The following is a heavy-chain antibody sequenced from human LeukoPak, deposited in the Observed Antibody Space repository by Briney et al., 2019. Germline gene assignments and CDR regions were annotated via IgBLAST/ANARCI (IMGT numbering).Heavy chain of an antibody. CDR1: GGSISSGGYY. J-gene: IGHJ4*02. D-gene: IGHD3-10*01. CDR3: AIAEAVNTISYFDY. V-gene: IGHV4-31*03. CDR2: IYYSGST. Sequence: SQTLPLTCTVSGGSISSGGYYWSWIRQHPGKGLEWIGYIYYSGSTYYNPSLKSRVTISVDTSKNQFSLKLSSVTAADTAVYYSAIAEAVNTISYFDYWGQGTLVTVSS.